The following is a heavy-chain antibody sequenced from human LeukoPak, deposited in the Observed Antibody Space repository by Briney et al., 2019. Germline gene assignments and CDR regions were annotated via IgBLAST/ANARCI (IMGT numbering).Heavy chain of an antibody. Sequence: SETLSLTCTVSGGSISGHYWSWLRQSPGKGLEWIAYIYNSGSTNYNNYNPSLKSRVIVSMDTSKNQLSLIVSSVTAADTAVYYCARHTTGRALGDFDYWGQGTLVTVSA. J-gene: IGHJ4*02. CDR1: GGSISGHY. CDR3: ARHTTGRALGDFDY. CDR2: IYNSGSTNYN. V-gene: IGHV4-59*08. D-gene: IGHD2-8*01.